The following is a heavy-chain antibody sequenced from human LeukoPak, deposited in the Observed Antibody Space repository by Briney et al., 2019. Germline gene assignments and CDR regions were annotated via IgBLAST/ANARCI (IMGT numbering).Heavy chain of an antibody. CDR1: GYTFTSYY. Sequence: ASVKVSCKASGYTFTSYYIHWVRQTPGQGLEWMGIINPSGGSTTYAQKFQGRVTMTRDMSTSTVYMELSSLRSEDTAVYYCARDRAAMALYSHYYYMDVWGKGTTVTVSS. D-gene: IGHD3-10*01. V-gene: IGHV1-46*01. CDR3: ARDRAAMALYSHYYYMDV. CDR2: INPSGGST. J-gene: IGHJ6*03.